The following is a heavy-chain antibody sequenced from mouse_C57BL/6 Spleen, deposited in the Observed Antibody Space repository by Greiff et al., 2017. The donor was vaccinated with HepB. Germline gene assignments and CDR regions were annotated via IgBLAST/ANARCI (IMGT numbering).Heavy chain of an antibody. CDR2: ISDGGSYT. D-gene: IGHD1-1*01. CDR1: GFTFSSYA. CDR3: AREPLRGFAY. V-gene: IGHV5-4*01. Sequence: DVHLVESGGGLVKPGGSLKLSCAASGFTFSSYAMSWVRQTPEKRLEWVATISDGGSYTYYPDNVKGRFTISRDNAKNNLYLQMSHLKSEDTAMYYCAREPLRGFAYWGQGTLVTVSA. J-gene: IGHJ3*01.